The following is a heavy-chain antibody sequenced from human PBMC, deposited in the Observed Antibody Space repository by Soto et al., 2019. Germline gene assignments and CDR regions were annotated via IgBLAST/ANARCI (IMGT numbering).Heavy chain of an antibody. J-gene: IGHJ4*02. V-gene: IGHV3-21*04. CDR1: GSTFSRAS. CDR2: ISSASSET. Sequence: PGGPVSPPWKASGSTFSRASMNWVRQVPGKGLEWVASISSASSETWYADSVKGRFIISRDNAQNSLFLQMNTLRPEDSAIYYCARVAYWGPGTQVTVSS. CDR3: ARVAY.